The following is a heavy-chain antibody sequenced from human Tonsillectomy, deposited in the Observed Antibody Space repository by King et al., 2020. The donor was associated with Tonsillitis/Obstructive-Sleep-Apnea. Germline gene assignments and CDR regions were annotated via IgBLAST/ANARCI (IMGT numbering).Heavy chain of an antibody. V-gene: IGHV4-31*02. CDR1: GXXIXSXGYY. Sequence: VQLQESXPGLVXPXXTLSLTXTVSGXXIXSXGYYWSWIRQHPGKGLEWIGDIYYSGSTHYNPSLKSRVTISVDTSKNPFSLKLSTVTAADTAVYYCAXGPXXYYFYXWGXGXLVTVS. J-gene: IGHJ4*01. CDR2: IYYSGST. CDR3: AXGPXXYYFYX. D-gene: IGHD3-16*01.